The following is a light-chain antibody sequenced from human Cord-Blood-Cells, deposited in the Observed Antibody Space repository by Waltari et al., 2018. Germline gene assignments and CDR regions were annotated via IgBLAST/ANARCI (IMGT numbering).Light chain of an antibody. CDR3: SSYTSSSTFV. J-gene: IGLJ1*01. CDR2: NVS. Sequence: QSALTQPASVSGSPGQSITISCTGTSSDVVGYNYASWYQQHPGKAPKLMIYNVSKWPSGVSNRFSGSKSGNTASLTISGLQAEDEADYYCSSYTSSSTFVFGTGTKVTVL. CDR1: SSDVVGYNY. V-gene: IGLV2-14*01.